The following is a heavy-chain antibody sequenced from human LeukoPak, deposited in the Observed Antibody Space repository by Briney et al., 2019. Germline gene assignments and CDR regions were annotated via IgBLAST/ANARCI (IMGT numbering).Heavy chain of an antibody. J-gene: IGHJ4*02. CDR1: GGTFSSYA. CDR2: IIPIFGTA. Sequence: SVKVSCKASGGTFSSYAISWVRQAPGQGLEWMGGIIPIFGTANYAQKFQGRVTITTDESTSTAYMELSSLRSEDTAVYYCASGDRVVPAATTFDYWGQGTLVTVSS. CDR3: ASGDRVVPAATTFDY. V-gene: IGHV1-69*05. D-gene: IGHD2-2*01.